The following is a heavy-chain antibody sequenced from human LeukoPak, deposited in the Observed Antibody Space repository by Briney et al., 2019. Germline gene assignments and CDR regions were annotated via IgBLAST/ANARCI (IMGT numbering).Heavy chain of an antibody. J-gene: IGHJ4*02. CDR2: IYYSGSP. CDR3: ARKGTYGSYFDH. CDR1: GGSISNYY. V-gene: IGHV4-59*08. Sequence: SETLSLTCTVSGGSISNYYWSWIRQPPGKGLEWIGNIYYSGSPNYNPSLKSRVTISVDTSKNQFSLKLSSVTAADTAVYYCARKGTYGSYFDHWGQGTLVTVSS. D-gene: IGHD4-17*01.